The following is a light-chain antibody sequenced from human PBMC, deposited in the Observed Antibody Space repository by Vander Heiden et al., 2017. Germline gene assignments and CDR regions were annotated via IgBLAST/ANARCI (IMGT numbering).Light chain of an antibody. V-gene: IGKV1-39*01. CDR3: QQSYSTPPGNT. CDR1: QSISSY. Sequence: DIQMTQSPSSLSASVGDRVTITCRASQSISSYLNWYQQKPGKAPKLLIYAASSLQSGVPSRFSGSGSGTDFTLTISSLQPEDFATYYCQQSYSTPPGNTFGQGTQLEIK. CDR2: AAS. J-gene: IGKJ2*01.